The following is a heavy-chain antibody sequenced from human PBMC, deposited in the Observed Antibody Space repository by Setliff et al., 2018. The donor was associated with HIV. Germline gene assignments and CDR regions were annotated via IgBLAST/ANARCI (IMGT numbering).Heavy chain of an antibody. Sequence: SVKVSCKASGGTFSNYGMSWVRQAPGQGLEWMGGIIPISGTANYAQKFQGRVTITADKSTSTAYMELSSLRSEDTAVYYCARDLRHYYDSSGYYYGMDVWGQGTTVTVSS. J-gene: IGHJ6*02. V-gene: IGHV1-69*06. CDR1: GGTFSNYG. D-gene: IGHD3-22*01. CDR2: IIPISGTA. CDR3: ARDLRHYYDSSGYYYGMDV.